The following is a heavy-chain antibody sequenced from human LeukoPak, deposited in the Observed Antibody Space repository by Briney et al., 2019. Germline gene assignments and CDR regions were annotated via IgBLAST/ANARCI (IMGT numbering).Heavy chain of an antibody. V-gene: IGHV3-21*01. J-gene: IGHJ6*02. CDR1: GFTFSSYS. CDR2: ISSSSSYI. CDR3: ARGLGYCSSTSCYENYYYGMDV. D-gene: IGHD2-2*01. Sequence: GGSLRLSCAASGFTFSSYSMNWVRQAPGKGLEWVSSISSSSSYIYYADSVKGRFTISRDNAKNSLYLQMNSLRAEDTAVYYCARGLGYCSSTSCYENYYYGMDVWGQGTRSPSP.